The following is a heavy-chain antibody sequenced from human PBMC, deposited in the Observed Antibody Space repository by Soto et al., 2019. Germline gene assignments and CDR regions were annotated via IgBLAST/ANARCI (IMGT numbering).Heavy chain of an antibody. D-gene: IGHD5-12*01. CDR3: AREFGGYSGYDWFDP. Sequence: GASVKVSCKASGGTFSSYAISWVRQAPGQGLEWMGGIIPIFGTANYAQKFQGRVTITADESTSTAYMELSSLRSEDTAVYYCAREFGGYSGYDWFDPWGQGTLVTVSS. J-gene: IGHJ5*02. V-gene: IGHV1-69*13. CDR1: GGTFSSYA. CDR2: IIPIFGTA.